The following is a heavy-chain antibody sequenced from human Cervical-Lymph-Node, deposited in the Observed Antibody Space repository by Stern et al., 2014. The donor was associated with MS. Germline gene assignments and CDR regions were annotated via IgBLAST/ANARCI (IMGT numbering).Heavy chain of an antibody. V-gene: IGHV3-64D*06. D-gene: IGHD6-6*01. Sequence: EVQLVEPGGGLVQPGGSLRLSCSASGFTFSSYAMHWVRQAPGKGLEYVSAISSNGGSTYYADSVKGRFTISRDNSKNTLYLQMSSLRAEDTAVYYCVKSPRMSVAARPGDFDYWGQGTLVTVSS. CDR1: GFTFSSYA. CDR3: VKSPRMSVAARPGDFDY. J-gene: IGHJ4*02. CDR2: ISSNGGST.